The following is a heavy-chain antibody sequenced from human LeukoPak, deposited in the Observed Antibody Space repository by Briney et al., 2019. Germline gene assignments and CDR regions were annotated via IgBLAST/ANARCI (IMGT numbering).Heavy chain of an antibody. Sequence: PSETLSLTCTVSGGSISSSSYYWGWIRQPPGKGLEWIGSIYHSGSTYYNPSLKSRVTISVDRSKNQFSLKLSSVTAADTAVYYCARGDSSSSGLDYWGQGTLVTVSS. D-gene: IGHD6-6*01. CDR1: GGSISSSSYY. CDR3: ARGDSSSSGLDY. V-gene: IGHV4-39*07. J-gene: IGHJ4*02. CDR2: IYHSGST.